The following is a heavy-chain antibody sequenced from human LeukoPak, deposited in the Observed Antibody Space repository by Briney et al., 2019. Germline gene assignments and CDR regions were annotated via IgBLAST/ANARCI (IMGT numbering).Heavy chain of an antibody. J-gene: IGHJ4*02. D-gene: IGHD1-26*01. Sequence: SETLSLTCTVSGGSISSYYWSWIRQPPGKGLEWIGYIYYSGSTNYNPSLKSRATISEDTSKNQFSLKLSSVTAADTAVYYCARHRPPIGFDYWGQGTLVTVSS. CDR2: IYYSGST. CDR3: ARHRPPIGFDY. CDR1: GGSISSYY. V-gene: IGHV4-59*08.